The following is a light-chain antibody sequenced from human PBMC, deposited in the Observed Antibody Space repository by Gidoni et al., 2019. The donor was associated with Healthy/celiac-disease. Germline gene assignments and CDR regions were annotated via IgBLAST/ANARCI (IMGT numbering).Light chain of an antibody. V-gene: IGKV3-20*01. CDR2: GAS. CDR3: QQYGSSFTWT. J-gene: IGKJ1*01. CDR1: QSVSSSY. Sequence: EMGLTQSPGTRSLSPGERATLSCRASQSVSSSYLAWYQQKPGQAPRLLIYGASSRATGIPDRFSGSGSGTDFTLTISRLEPEDFAVYYCQQYGSSFTWTFGQGTKVEIK.